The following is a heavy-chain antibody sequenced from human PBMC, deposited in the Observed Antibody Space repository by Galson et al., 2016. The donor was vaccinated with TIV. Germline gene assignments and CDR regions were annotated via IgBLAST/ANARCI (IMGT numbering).Heavy chain of an antibody. Sequence: SVKVSCKASGYSFTNYGIAWVRQAPGQGLEWMGWISTYNGYTDYAQKLQGRVTMTTEKSTSTAYMELRSLGSDDTAMYYCARDPTYYDTNGWGHWGQGTLVIVSS. J-gene: IGHJ4*02. CDR3: ARDPTYYDTNGWGH. CDR1: GYSFTNYG. CDR2: ISTYNGYT. V-gene: IGHV1-18*01. D-gene: IGHD3-22*01.